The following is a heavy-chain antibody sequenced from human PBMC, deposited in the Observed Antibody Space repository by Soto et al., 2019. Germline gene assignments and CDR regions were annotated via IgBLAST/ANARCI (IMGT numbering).Heavy chain of an antibody. J-gene: IGHJ6*03. CDR3: AKEDSGSSGYMDV. D-gene: IGHD3-10*01. V-gene: IGHV3-9*01. CDR2: ITWHSDGM. Sequence: EVQLVESGGGLVQPGRSLRLSCIASGFNFNDHGMHWVRQAPGKGLEWVSGITWHSDGMGYADSVKGRFTISRDNAKNSLYLPMTSLRVEDTALYYCAKEDSGSSGYMDVWGKGTTVTVSS. CDR1: GFNFNDHG.